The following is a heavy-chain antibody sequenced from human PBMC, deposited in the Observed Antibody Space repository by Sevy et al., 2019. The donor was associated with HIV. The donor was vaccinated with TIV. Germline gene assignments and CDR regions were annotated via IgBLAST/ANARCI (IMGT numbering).Heavy chain of an antibody. CDR1: GGSISSKNYY. J-gene: IGHJ4*02. D-gene: IGHD6-13*01. V-gene: IGHV4-39*01. CDR3: ARSPLWGNTWLYYFDN. CDR2: VYYSGST. Sequence: SETLSLTCTVSGGSISSKNYYWCWLRQPPGKGLEWIGSVYYSGSTYYNPSLKSRVTISVETSKNQFSLTLSSVTAADTAVYYCARSPLWGNTWLYYFDNWGQGTLVTVSS.